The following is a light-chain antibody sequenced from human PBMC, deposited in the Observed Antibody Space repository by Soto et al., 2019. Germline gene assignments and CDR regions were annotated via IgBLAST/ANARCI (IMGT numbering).Light chain of an antibody. V-gene: IGKV3-15*01. CDR1: QSVSSN. CDR3: QQYNNWPPVA. CDR2: GAS. Sequence: EIVMTQSPATLSVSPGERATLSCRASQSVSSNLAWYQQKPGQAPRLLIYGASTRATGIPARFSGSGSGTEFTLAISSLQSEDFAVYYCQQYNNWPPVAFGQGTKLEIK. J-gene: IGKJ2*01.